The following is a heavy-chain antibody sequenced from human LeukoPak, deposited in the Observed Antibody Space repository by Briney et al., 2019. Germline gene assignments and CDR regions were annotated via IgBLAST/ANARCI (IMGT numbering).Heavy chain of an antibody. V-gene: IGHV3-9*01. D-gene: IGHD3-10*01. Sequence: GRSLRLSCAASGFTFNDYAMHWVRQAPGKGLEWVSGIGWNSGSIGYADSVKGRFTISRDNSKNTLYLQMNSLRAEDTAVYYCAKRGPGSPQSGKYYFDYWGQGTLVTASS. CDR3: AKRGPGSPQSGKYYFDY. CDR1: GFTFNDYA. CDR2: IGWNSGSI. J-gene: IGHJ4*02.